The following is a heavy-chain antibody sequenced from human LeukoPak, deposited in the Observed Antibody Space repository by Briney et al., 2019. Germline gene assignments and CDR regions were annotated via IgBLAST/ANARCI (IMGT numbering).Heavy chain of an antibody. J-gene: IGHJ4*02. D-gene: IGHD1-1*01. Sequence: GGSLGLSCAASGFTFSNYIMNWVRQAPGKGLEWVSSISSSSSYIYYADSVKGRFTISRDNAKNTVYLQMNSLRAEDTAVYYCAKFKTGVTDYWGQGTLVTVSS. CDR1: GFTFSNYI. CDR2: ISSSSSYI. CDR3: AKFKTGVTDY. V-gene: IGHV3-21*04.